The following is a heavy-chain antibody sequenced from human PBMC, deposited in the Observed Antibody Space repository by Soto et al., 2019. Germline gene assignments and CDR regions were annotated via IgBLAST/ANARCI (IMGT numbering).Heavy chain of an antibody. CDR3: ARELAAPGTSFDY. CDR2: INGGNGKT. CDR1: GFNFTPYS. Sequence: VASVKVSCKASGFNFTPYSMHWVRQAPGQRLEWMAWINGGNGKTEYSQKFQGRVTISRDTSASTVYMELSSLTSEDTAVYYCARELAAPGTSFDYWGQGALVTVSS. V-gene: IGHV1-3*01. D-gene: IGHD6-13*01. J-gene: IGHJ4*02.